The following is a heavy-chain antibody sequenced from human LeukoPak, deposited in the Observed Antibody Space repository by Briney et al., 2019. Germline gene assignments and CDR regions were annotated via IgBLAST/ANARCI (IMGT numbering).Heavy chain of an antibody. CDR2: IYYSGST. V-gene: IGHV4-59*01. Sequence: SETLSLTCTVSGGSISSYYWSWIRQPPGKGLEWIGYIYYSGSTNYNPSLKSRVTMSVDTSKNQFSLKLSSVTAADTAVYYCATTPDRWGQGTLVTVSS. CDR3: ATTPDR. CDR1: GGSISSYY. J-gene: IGHJ5*02.